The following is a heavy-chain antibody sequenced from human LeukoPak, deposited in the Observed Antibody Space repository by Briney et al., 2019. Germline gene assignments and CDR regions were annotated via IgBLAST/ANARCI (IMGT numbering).Heavy chain of an antibody. V-gene: IGHV4-39*07. Sequence: SETLSLTCTVSGGSISSNTYYWGWIRQPPGKGLEWIGSIYHSGSTNYNPSLKSRVTISVDKSKNQFSLNLSSVTAADTAVYYCAREHSRGYSYGFWGQGTLVTVSS. J-gene: IGHJ4*02. CDR2: IYHSGST. CDR1: GGSISSNTYY. CDR3: AREHSRGYSYGF. D-gene: IGHD5-18*01.